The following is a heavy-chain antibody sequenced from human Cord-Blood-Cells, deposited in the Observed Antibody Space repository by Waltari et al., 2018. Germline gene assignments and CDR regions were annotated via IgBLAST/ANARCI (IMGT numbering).Heavy chain of an antibody. D-gene: IGHD3-3*01. V-gene: IGHV4-59*01. CDR1: GGSISCYY. J-gene: IGHJ5*02. Sequence: QVQLQESGPGLVKPSETLSLTCTVSGGSISCYYWSWIWLPPGKGLDWIGPIYYSGRTNYNPSLKSRVTISVDTSKNQFSLKLSSVTAADTAVYYCARDLSNYDFWSGYYTGGWFDPWGQGTLVTVSS. CDR2: IYYSGRT. CDR3: ARDLSNYDFWSGYYTGGWFDP.